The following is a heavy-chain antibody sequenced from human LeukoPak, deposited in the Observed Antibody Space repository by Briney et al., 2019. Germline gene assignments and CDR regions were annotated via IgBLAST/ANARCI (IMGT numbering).Heavy chain of an antibody. V-gene: IGHV1-3*01. J-gene: IGHJ5*02. CDR2: INAGNGNT. D-gene: IGHD1-26*01. Sequence: ASVKVSCKASGYTFTSYAMHWVRQAPGQRLEWMGWINAGNGNTKYSQQFQGRVTITRDTSASTASMEVRSLRSEDTAVYYCARVPYSGTIFDPWGQGTLVTVSS. CDR1: GYTFTSYA. CDR3: ARVPYSGTIFDP.